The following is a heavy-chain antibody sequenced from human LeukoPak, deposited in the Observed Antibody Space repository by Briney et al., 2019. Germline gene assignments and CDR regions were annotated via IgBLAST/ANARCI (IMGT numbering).Heavy chain of an antibody. CDR3: ARHEGYDILTGYSYNFDY. V-gene: IGHV4-59*08. CDR1: GGSISSYY. J-gene: IGHJ4*02. Sequence: SETLSLTCTVSGGSISSYYWSWIRQPPGKGLEWIGYIYYSGSTTYNPSLKSRVTISVDTSKNHFSLKLSSVTAADTAVYYCARHEGYDILTGYSYNFDYWGQGTLVTVPS. D-gene: IGHD3-9*01. CDR2: IYYSGST.